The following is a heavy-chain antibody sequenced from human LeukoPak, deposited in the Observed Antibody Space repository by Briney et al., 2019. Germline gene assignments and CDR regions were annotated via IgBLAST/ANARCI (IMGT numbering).Heavy chain of an antibody. CDR3: ARDAWGSGSYSAQFDY. Sequence: GTSLRLSCAASGFSFSDYVMWWVRQAPGKGLEWVASISSDGRSRYYADSEKGQYTISTDYTDSEKGQFSISRDNSKNALYLQMNTLRPEDTAVYYCARDAWGSGSYSAQFDYWGQGTLVTVSS. V-gene: IGHV3-30*04. J-gene: IGHJ4*02. CDR1: GFSFSDYV. D-gene: IGHD3-10*01. CDR2: ISSDGRSR.